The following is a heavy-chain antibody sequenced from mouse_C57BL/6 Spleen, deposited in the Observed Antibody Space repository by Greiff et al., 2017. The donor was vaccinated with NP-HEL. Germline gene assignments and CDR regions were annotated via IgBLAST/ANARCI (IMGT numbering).Heavy chain of an antibody. D-gene: IGHD1-1*01. CDR3: ARSPYCYGSSDYAMDY. CDR2: INPSSGYT. V-gene: IGHV1-7*01. Sequence: QVQLKESGAELAKPGASVKLSCKASGYTFTSYWMHWVKQRPGQGLEWIGYINPSSGYTKYNQKFKDKATLTADKSSSTAYMQLSSLTYEDSAVYYCARSPYCYGSSDYAMDYWGQGTSVTVSS. CDR1: GYTFTSYW. J-gene: IGHJ4*01.